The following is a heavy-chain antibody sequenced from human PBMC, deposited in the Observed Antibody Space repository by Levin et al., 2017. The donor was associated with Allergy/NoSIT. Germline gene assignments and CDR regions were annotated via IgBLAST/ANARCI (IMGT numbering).Heavy chain of an antibody. D-gene: IGHD6-19*01. CDR2: VSGSGKTN. V-gene: IGHV3-23*01. CDR1: GFTFSNYA. J-gene: IGHJ5*02. CDR3: AKSSSSAWYSKGGDWFDP. Sequence: GGSLRLSCVASGFTFSNYAVIWVRQAPGRGLEWVSGVSGSGKTNYYADSVRGRFTISRDNSKNTVYLEMNSLRSEDTAIYYCAKSSSSAWYSKGGDWFDPWGQGTLVTVSS.